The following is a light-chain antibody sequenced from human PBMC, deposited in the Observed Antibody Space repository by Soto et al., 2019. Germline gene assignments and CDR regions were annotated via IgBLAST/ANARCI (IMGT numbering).Light chain of an antibody. CDR2: RNN. V-gene: IGLV1-44*01. Sequence: QSVLTQPPSTSGTPGQRVTLSCSGSSSNIGTNAVNWYQHLPRTAPKLLIYRNNQRPSGVPDRFSGSKSGTSASLAISGLQSGDEADYYCAAWDDSLNGPVFGGGTKLTVL. J-gene: IGLJ2*01. CDR3: AAWDDSLNGPV. CDR1: SSNIGTNA.